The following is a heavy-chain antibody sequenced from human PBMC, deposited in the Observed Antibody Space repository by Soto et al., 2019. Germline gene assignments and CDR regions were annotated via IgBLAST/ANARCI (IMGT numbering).Heavy chain of an antibody. CDR2: ISGSGGST. D-gene: IGHD3-3*01. V-gene: IGHV3-23*01. CDR3: AKAVTIFGVVIILRETYYFDY. Sequence: GGSLRLSCAASGFTFSSYAMSWVCQAPGKGLEWVSAISGSGGSTYYADSVKGRFTISRDNSKNTLYLQMNSLRAEDTAVYYCAKAVTIFGVVIILRETYYFDYWGQRTLVTVSS. CDR1: GFTFSSYA. J-gene: IGHJ4*02.